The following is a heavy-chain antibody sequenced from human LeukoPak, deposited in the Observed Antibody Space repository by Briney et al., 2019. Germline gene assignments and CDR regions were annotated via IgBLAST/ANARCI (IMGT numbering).Heavy chain of an antibody. CDR3: ARDGNGSEAFDY. V-gene: IGHV3-21*01. CDR1: GFTFSNYW. J-gene: IGHJ4*02. D-gene: IGHD3-10*01. CDR2: ISSSSSYI. Sequence: GGSLRLSCGASGFTFSNYWMSWVRQAPGKGLGWVSSISSSSSYIYYADSVKGRFTISRDNAKNSLYLQMNSLRAEDTAVYYCARDGNGSEAFDYWGQGTLVTVSS.